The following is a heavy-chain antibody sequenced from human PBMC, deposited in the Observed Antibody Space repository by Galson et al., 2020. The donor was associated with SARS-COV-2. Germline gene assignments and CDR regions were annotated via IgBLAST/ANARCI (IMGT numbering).Heavy chain of an antibody. Sequence: SETLSLTCTVPGGSISSSSYYWGWIRQPPGKGLERIGSISYRGITYYNPTLKSRVTISVDTSKNQFSLKLSSVTAADTAVYYCARARQLGYCTNGVCYTHSIYFDYWGQGTLVTVSS. CDR3: ARARQLGYCTNGVCYTHSIYFDY. CDR1: GGSISSSSYY. CDR2: ISYRGIT. V-gene: IGHV4-39*07. D-gene: IGHD2-8*01. J-gene: IGHJ4*02.